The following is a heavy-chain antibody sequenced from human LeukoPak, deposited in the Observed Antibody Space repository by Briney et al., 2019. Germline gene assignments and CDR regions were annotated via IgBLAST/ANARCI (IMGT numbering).Heavy chain of an antibody. CDR2: ITPNSGDT. J-gene: IGHJ3*02. V-gene: IGHV1-2*02. D-gene: IGHD6-6*01. Sequence: ASVKVSCKASGYTFTDYYIHWVRQAPGQGLEWIGWITPNSGDTNSAQNFQGRVTMTRDTSISTAYMELTSLRSEDTAVYYCARDAPSIADPTDDAFDIWGQGTMVTVSS. CDR1: GYTFTDYY. CDR3: ARDAPSIADPTDDAFDI.